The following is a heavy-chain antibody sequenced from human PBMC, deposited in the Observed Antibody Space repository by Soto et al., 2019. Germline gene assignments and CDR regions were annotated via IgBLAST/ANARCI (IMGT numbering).Heavy chain of an antibody. J-gene: IGHJ1*01. CDR1: GGSFSDDASSSYWY. CDR2: IDRSGRT. Sequence: SEKLPHTCAVYGGSFSDDASSSYWYWNWIRQSPGKGLEWIGEIDRSGRTKYNPSLKSRVSISVDTSKNQFSLKLSSVTAADTGVYYCATLGWCVLLQDLFASCGQRTLVIASS. D-gene: IGHD3-10*02. CDR3: ATLGWCVLLQDLFAS. V-gene: IGHV4-34*01.